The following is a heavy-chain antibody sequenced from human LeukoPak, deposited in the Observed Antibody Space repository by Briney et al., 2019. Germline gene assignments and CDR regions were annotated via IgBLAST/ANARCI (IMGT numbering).Heavy chain of an antibody. CDR2: ISGSGGST. J-gene: IGHJ4*02. V-gene: IGHV3-23*01. Sequence: PGGSLRLSCAASGFTFSSYSMNWVRQAPGKGLEWVSAISGSGGSTYYADSVKGRFTISRDNSKNTLYLQMNSLRAEDTAVYYCAKDYGGGSYYGGFDYWGQGTLVTVSS. CDR1: GFTFSSYS. D-gene: IGHD1-26*01. CDR3: AKDYGGGSYYGGFDY.